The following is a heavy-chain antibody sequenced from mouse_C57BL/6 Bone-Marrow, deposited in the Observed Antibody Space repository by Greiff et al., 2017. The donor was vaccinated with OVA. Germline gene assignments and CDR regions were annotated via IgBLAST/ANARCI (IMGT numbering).Heavy chain of an antibody. CDR3: ATTGTGYFDV. V-gene: IGHV1-22*01. D-gene: IGHD4-1*01. CDR1: GYTFTDYN. Sequence: EVKLMESGPELVKPGASVKMSCKASGYTFTDYNMHWVKQSHGKSLEWIGYINPNNGGTSYNQKFKGKATLTVNKSSSTAYMELRSLTSEDSAVYYCATTGTGYFDVWGTGTTVTVSS. J-gene: IGHJ1*03. CDR2: INPNNGGT.